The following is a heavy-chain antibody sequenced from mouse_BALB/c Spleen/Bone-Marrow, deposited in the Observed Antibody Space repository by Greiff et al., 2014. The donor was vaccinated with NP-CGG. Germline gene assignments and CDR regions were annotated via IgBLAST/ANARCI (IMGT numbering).Heavy chain of an antibody. D-gene: IGHD2-14*01. CDR1: GFTFSDYY. J-gene: IGHJ4*01. Sequence: EVKVVESRGGLVKPGGSLKLSCAASGFTFSDYYMYWVRQTPEKRLEWVATISDGGSYTYYPDSVKGRFTISRDIAKNNLYLQMSSLKSEDTAMYYCARDRGVQGYAMDYWGQGTSVTVSS. V-gene: IGHV5-4*02. CDR2: ISDGGSYT. CDR3: ARDRGVQGYAMDY.